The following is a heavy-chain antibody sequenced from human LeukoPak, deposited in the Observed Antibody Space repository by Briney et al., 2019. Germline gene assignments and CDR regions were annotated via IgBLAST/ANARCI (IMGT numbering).Heavy chain of an antibody. V-gene: IGHV7-4-1*02. CDR2: INTNTGNP. CDR3: ARDPKQWLVRGSGNWFGP. Sequence: ASVKVSCKASGYTFTSYAMNWVRQAPGQGLEWMGWINTNTGNPTYAQGFTGRFVFSLDTSVSTAYLQISSLKAEDTAVYYCARDPKQWLVRGSGNWFGPWGQGTQVTVSS. J-gene: IGHJ5*02. D-gene: IGHD6-19*01. CDR1: GYTFTSYA.